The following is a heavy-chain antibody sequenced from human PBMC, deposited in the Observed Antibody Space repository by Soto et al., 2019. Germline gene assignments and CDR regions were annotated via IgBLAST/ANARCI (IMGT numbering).Heavy chain of an antibody. V-gene: IGHV3-7*03. CDR2: VRRDGRDG. Sequence: GGSLRLSCAASGFSVTNYWISWVRQAPGKGLEWVANVRRDGRDGYYADSVRGRFTISRDNAKNSVYLQMDSLRAEDTAVYYCASLDSMAADRGYWGQIPKGAVSS. CDR1: GFSVTNYW. D-gene: IGHD6-6*01. CDR3: ASLDSMAADRGY. J-gene: IGHJ4*02.